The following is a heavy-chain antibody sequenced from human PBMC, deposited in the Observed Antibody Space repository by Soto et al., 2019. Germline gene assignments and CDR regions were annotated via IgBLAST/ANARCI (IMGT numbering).Heavy chain of an antibody. V-gene: IGHV4-59*01. CDR1: GGSISSYY. CDR2: IYYSGST. Sequence: TSETLSLTCTVSGGSISSYYWSWIRQPPGKGLEWIGYIYYSGSTNYNPSLKSRVTISVDTSKNQFSLKLSSVTAADTAVYYCARAGFYDILTGYYYYYMDVWGKGTTVTVSS. CDR3: ARAGFYDILTGYYYYYMDV. J-gene: IGHJ6*03. D-gene: IGHD3-9*01.